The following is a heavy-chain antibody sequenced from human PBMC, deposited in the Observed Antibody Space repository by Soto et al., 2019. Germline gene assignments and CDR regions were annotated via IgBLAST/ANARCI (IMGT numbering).Heavy chain of an antibody. V-gene: IGHV3-30-3*01. CDR2: ISYDESNK. Sequence: QVQLVESVGGVVQPGRSLRLSCAASGFTFSSYAMHWVRQAPGKGLEWVAVISYDESNKYYADSVKGRFTISRDNSKNTLYLQMSSLRAEDTAVYYCARDSPQGGMDVWGQGTTVTVSS. J-gene: IGHJ6*02. CDR1: GFTFSSYA. CDR3: ARDSPQGGMDV.